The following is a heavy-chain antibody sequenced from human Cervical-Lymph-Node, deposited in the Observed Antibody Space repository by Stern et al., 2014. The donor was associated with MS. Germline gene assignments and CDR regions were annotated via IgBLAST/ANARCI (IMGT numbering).Heavy chain of an antibody. CDR1: GYTFTSYA. J-gene: IGHJ5*02. V-gene: IGHV1-3*04. D-gene: IGHD6-13*01. CDR3: GRGQQSFDP. CDR2: INTANGDT. Sequence: QVQLQQSGAEVKKPGASVKVSCKASGYTFTSYAIHWVRQAPGQRLEWIGRINTANGDTYYSEKFQGRVTFTRDTSANTAYMELFSLTSEDTTVYYCGRGQQSFDPWGQGTLVTVSA.